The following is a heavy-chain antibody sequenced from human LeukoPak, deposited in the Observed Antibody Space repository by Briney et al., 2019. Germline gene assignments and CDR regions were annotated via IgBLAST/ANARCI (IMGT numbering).Heavy chain of an antibody. Sequence: SETLSLTCAVYGGSFSGYYWSWIRQPPGKGLEWIGEINHSGSTNYNPSLKSRVTISVDTSKNQFSLKLSSVTAADTAVYYCARNGPYDSSGCIDYWGQGTLVTVSS. CDR3: ARNGPYDSSGCIDY. CDR1: GGSFSGYY. CDR2: INHSGST. J-gene: IGHJ4*02. D-gene: IGHD3-22*01. V-gene: IGHV4-34*01.